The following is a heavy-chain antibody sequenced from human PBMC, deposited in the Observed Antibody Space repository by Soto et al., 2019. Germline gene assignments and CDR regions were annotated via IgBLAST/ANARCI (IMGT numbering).Heavy chain of an antibody. V-gene: IGHV1-69*01. CDR1: GGTFSSYA. J-gene: IGHJ5*02. CDR3: ARAKGKSGSRYGIDPEYNWFLP. Sequence: QVQLVQSGAEVKKPGSSVKVSCKASGGTFSSYAISWVRQAPGQGLEWMGGNIPIFGTANCAQKLHGRVTVTSNESTSTVYMELSTLRSEDTAVYYCARAKGKSGSRYGIDPEYNWFLPWGQGTLVTVSS. CDR2: NIPIFGTA. D-gene: IGHD5-18*01.